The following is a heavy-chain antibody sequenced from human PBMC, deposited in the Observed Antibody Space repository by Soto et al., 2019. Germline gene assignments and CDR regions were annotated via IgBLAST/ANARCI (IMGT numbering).Heavy chain of an antibody. Sequence: QVQLQESGPGLVKPSQTLSLTCTVSGGSISSGGYYWSWIRHHPGKGLEWIGYIYYSGSTSYNPSLKSRVTISVDTSKNQFSLTLSSVTAADTAVYYCARGKKYRGSYMGDYFDYWGQGTLVTVSS. CDR3: ARGKKYRGSYMGDYFDY. CDR2: IYYSGST. J-gene: IGHJ4*02. CDR1: GGSISSGGYY. V-gene: IGHV4-31*03. D-gene: IGHD1-26*01.